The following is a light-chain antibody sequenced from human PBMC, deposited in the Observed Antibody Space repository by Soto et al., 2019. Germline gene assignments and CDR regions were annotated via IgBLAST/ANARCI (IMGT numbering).Light chain of an antibody. J-gene: IGKJ4*01. CDR2: WAS. V-gene: IGKV4-1*01. Sequence: DIVMTQSPYSLAVSLGERATINCKSSQSVFYSSNNKNYLAWYQQKPGQPPKLLIYWASTRESGVPDRFSGSGSGTDFTLTISSLQAEDVAVYYCQQYYSTPLTFGGGTKVEIK. CDR3: QQYYSTPLT. CDR1: QSVFYSSNNKNY.